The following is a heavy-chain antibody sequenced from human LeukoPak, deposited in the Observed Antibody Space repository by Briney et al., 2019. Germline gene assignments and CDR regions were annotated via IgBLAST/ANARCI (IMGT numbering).Heavy chain of an antibody. CDR1: GYKLTNNW. Sequence: PGESLKISCKISGYKLTNNWIGWVRQVPEKGLEWMGLIYPGYSDAKYSPSFQGQVTLSVDASISTAYLQLSGLRASDTAIYYCVRFGLTSSLDHWGQGTLVTVSS. V-gene: IGHV5-51*01. J-gene: IGHJ5*02. D-gene: IGHD6-13*01. CDR2: IYPGYSDA. CDR3: VRFGLTSSLDH.